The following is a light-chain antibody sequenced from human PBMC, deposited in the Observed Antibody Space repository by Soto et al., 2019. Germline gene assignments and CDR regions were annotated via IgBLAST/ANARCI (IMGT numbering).Light chain of an antibody. CDR2: GAS. CDR1: QSVSSTY. J-gene: IGKJ3*01. CDR3: HQYGSSPPFT. Sequence: EIVLTQSPGTLSLSPGERATLSCRASQSVSSTYLAWYQQKPGQAPRLLIYGASSRATGIPDRFSGSGSGTDFTLTISRLEPEDFAVYYCHQYGSSPPFTFGPGTNVDIK. V-gene: IGKV3-20*01.